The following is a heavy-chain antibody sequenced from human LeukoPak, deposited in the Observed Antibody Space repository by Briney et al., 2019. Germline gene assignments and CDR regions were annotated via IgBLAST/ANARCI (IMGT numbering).Heavy chain of an antibody. CDR3: AKGLSFAFDF. CDR2: VQSDGSSE. J-gene: IGHJ3*01. D-gene: IGHD3-16*02. Sequence: PGGSLRLSCAASGFTSNNFAMHWFRQAPGKGLEWVAFVQSDGSSEYYADSVKGRFTISRDNSKHTVFLHMNSLRTEDTAVYYCAKGLSFAFDFWGQGTMVTVSS. CDR1: GFTSNNFA. V-gene: IGHV3-30*02.